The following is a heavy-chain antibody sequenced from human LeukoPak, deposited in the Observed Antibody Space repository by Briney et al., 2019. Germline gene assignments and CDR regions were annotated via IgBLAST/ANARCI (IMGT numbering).Heavy chain of an antibody. CDR1: GFTFSSYA. D-gene: IGHD3-10*01. J-gene: IGHJ3*02. Sequence: PGRSLRLSCAASGFTFSSYAMHWVRQAPGKGLEWVAIISYDGSNNYYADSVRGRFIVSRDKSKNTLCLQMNSLRAEDTAVYYCARDRDYYGAGSYLPRGDAFDMWGQGTLVTVSS. CDR2: ISYDGSNN. CDR3: ARDRDYYGAGSYLPRGDAFDM. V-gene: IGHV3-30*04.